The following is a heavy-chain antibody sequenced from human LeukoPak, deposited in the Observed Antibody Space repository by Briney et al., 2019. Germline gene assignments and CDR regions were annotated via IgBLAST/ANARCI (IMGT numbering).Heavy chain of an antibody. D-gene: IGHD3-10*01. Sequence: KPSETLSLTCTVSGGSISSSSYYWSWIRQPPGKGLEWIGFIYYSGRTNYNPSLNSRVTISVDTSKNQFSLKLSSVTAGDTAVYYCARGAYGFDYWGQGSLVTVSS. V-gene: IGHV4-61*01. CDR1: GGSISSSSYY. CDR2: IYYSGRT. J-gene: IGHJ4*02. CDR3: ARGAYGFDY.